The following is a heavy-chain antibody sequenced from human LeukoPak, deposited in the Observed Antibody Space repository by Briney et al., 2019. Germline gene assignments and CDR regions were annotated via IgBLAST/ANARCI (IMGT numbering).Heavy chain of an antibody. CDR1: GDSVSSNSAA. CDR3: ARSSQWLDY. Sequence: SQTLSLTCAISGDSVSSNSAAWHWIRQSPSRGLEFLGRTYYRSKLHSDYAASMKSRITINPDTAKNLFALQLNSVIPEDTAVYYCARSSQWLDYWGQGTLVTVSS. J-gene: IGHJ4*02. V-gene: IGHV6-1*01. CDR2: TYYRSKLHS. D-gene: IGHD5-24*01.